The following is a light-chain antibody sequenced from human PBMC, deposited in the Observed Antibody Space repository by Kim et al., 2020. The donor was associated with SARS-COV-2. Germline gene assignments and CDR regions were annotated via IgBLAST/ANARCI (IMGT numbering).Light chain of an antibody. V-gene: IGLV2-23*02. CDR3: CPYSGISTFV. J-gene: IGLJ1*01. CDR1: SSDVGSYNL. CDR2: EVN. Sequence: GQSITIACTGTSSDVGSYNLVSWCQQHPGKAPKLMIYEVNKRPSGVSNRFSGSKSGNTASLTISGLQAEDEADYYCCPYSGISTFVFGTGTKVTVL.